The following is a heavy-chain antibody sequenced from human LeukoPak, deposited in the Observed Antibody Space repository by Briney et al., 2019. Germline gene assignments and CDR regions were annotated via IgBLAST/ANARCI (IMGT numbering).Heavy chain of an antibody. CDR3: TTADSSGRFLIDY. V-gene: IGHV3-15*07. J-gene: IGHJ4*02. D-gene: IGHD3-22*01. CDR2: IKSKTDGGTA. CDR1: GFTFTNAW. Sequence: PGGSLRLSCAASGFTFTNAWMNWVRQAPGKGLEWVGRIKSKTDGGTADYAAPVKGRFTISRNDSKNTLYLQMNSLKTEDTAVYYCTTADSSGRFLIDYWGQGTLVTVSS.